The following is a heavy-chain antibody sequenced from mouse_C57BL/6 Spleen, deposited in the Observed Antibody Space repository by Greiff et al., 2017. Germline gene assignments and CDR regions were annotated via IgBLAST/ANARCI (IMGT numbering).Heavy chain of an antibody. J-gene: IGHJ1*03. CDR2: IYPRSGNT. Sequence: VKLMESGAELARPGASVKLSCKASGYTFTSYGISWVKQRTGQGLEWIGEIYPRSGNTYYNEKFKGKATLTADKSSSTAYMELRSLTSEDSAVYFCARIRYFDVWGTGTTVTVSS. V-gene: IGHV1-81*01. CDR3: ARIRYFDV. CDR1: GYTFTSYG.